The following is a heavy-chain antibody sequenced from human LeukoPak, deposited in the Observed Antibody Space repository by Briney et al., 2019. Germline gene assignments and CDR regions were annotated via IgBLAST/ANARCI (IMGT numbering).Heavy chain of an antibody. CDR1: GFTFSSYS. V-gene: IGHV3-21*01. J-gene: IGHJ1*01. CDR2: ICSSSSYI. CDR3: ARGQRAYYYDSSGPRARSAEYFQH. D-gene: IGHD3-22*01. Sequence: GGSLRLSCAASGFTFSSYSMNWVRQAPGKGLESVSSICSSSSYIYYADSVKGRFTISRDNAKNSLYLQMNSLRAEDTAVYYCARGQRAYYYDSSGPRARSAEYFQHWGQGTLVTVSS.